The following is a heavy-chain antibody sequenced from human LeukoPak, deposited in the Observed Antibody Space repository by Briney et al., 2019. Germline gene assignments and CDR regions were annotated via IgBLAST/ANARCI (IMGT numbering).Heavy chain of an antibody. Sequence: GGSLRLSCAASGFTVSSNYMSWVRQAPGKGLEWVSVIYSGGSTYYADSVKGRFTISRDNSKNTLYLQMNSLRAEDTAVYYCARGTLWFGELSRNQAFDIWGQGTMVTVSS. CDR1: GFTVSSNY. J-gene: IGHJ3*02. V-gene: IGHV3-53*05. CDR3: ARGTLWFGELSRNQAFDI. D-gene: IGHD3-10*01. CDR2: IYSGGST.